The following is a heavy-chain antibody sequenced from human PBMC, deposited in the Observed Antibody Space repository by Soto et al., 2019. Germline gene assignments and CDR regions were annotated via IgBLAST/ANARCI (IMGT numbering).Heavy chain of an antibody. Sequence: QVQLVQSGAEVKKPGSSVKVSCKASGGSFSNYALNWVRQAPGQGLEWMGRIVPFVGITKYAQKFQGRVTITADNSTSTAYMELSGLRSEDTAVYYCAREMGATNDYWGQGTLVTVSS. CDR1: GGSFSNYA. D-gene: IGHD1-26*01. J-gene: IGHJ4*02. V-gene: IGHV1-69*04. CDR3: AREMGATNDY. CDR2: IVPFVGIT.